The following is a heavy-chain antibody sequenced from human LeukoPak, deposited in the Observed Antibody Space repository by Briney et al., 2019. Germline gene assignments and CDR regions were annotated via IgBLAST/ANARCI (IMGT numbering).Heavy chain of an antibody. CDR3: ARVTRRVSSGDYLFFDS. J-gene: IGHJ4*02. V-gene: IGHV4-59*01. Sequence: PSETLSLTCAVYGGSFSSYYWSWIRQPPGKGLEWIGYIYYSGNTNYNPSLKRRVTMSIDMSNNQFSLKLSSVTAADTAFYYCARVTRRVSSGDYLFFDSWGQGTRVTVSS. CDR1: GGSFSSYY. CDR2: IYYSGNT. D-gene: IGHD2-21*02.